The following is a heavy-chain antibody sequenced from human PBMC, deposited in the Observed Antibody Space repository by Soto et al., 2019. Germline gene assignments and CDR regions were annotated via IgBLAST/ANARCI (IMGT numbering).Heavy chain of an antibody. V-gene: IGHV1-2*02. Sequence: SVKVSCKASGYTFTVYYMHWVLQAPLQWLEWMGWINPNSGGTNYAQKFQGRVTMTRDTSISTAYMELSRLRSDDTAVYYCAREIVVVAARDLGWFDPWGQGTLVTVSS. CDR3: AREIVVVAARDLGWFDP. CDR2: INPNSGGT. D-gene: IGHD2-15*01. J-gene: IGHJ5*02. CDR1: GYTFTVYY.